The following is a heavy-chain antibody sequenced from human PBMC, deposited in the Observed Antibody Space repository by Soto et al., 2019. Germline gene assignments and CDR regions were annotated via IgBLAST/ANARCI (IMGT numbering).Heavy chain of an antibody. V-gene: IGHV4-34*01. CDR1: GGSFSSFY. J-gene: IGHJ6*02. CDR2: INHSGST. CDR3: ARDLWGYCGTDCYPLDV. Sequence: SETLSLTCAVYGGSFSSFYWIWIRQPPGKGLEWIGEINHSGSTKYNPSLKSRVTISVDTSKNQFSLKLSSVTAADTAVYYCARDLWGYCGTDCYPLDVWGQGTTVTVSS. D-gene: IGHD2-21*02.